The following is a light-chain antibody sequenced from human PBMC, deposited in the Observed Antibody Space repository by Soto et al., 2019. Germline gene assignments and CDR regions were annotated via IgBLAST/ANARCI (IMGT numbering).Light chain of an antibody. V-gene: IGLV2-8*01. Sequence: QSALAQPPSASGSPGQPVTISCTGTSSDVGGYNYVSWYQQHPGKAPKLMIYEVSKRPSGVPDRFSGSKSGNTASLTVSGLQAEDEADYYCSSYAGRTAYVFGTGTKVTVL. CDR2: EVS. CDR3: SSYAGRTAYV. J-gene: IGLJ1*01. CDR1: SSDVGGYNY.